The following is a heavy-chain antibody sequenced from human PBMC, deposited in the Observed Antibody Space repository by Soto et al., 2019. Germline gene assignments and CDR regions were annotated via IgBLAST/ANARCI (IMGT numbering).Heavy chain of an antibody. V-gene: IGHV3-74*01. CDR3: ARVMANLPWYFDY. CDR1: GYTFSSYW. J-gene: IGHJ4*02. CDR2: VNGDGSST. Sequence: GGSLRLSCAASGYTFSSYWMHWVRQAPGKGLVWVSRVNGDGSSTSYADPVKGRFTISRDNAKNTVHLQMDSLRAEDTAVYYCARVMANLPWYFDYWGQGTLVTVS. D-gene: IGHD2-8*01.